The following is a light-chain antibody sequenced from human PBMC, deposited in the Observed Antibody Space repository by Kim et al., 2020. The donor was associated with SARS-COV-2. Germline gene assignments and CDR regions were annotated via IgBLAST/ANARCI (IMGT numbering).Light chain of an antibody. CDR3: QQFHSTPIT. CDR1: QSVLYSSNNKNY. J-gene: IGKJ4*01. V-gene: IGKV4-1*01. CDR2: WAS. Sequence: STINCKSSQSVLYSSNNKNYLAWYQQKPGQPPKLLIYWASTLESGVPDRFSGSGSGTDFTLTISSLQAEDVAVYYCQQFHSTPITFGGGTKVDIK.